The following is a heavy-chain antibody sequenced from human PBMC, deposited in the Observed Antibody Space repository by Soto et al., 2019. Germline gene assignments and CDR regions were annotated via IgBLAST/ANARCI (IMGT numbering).Heavy chain of an antibody. CDR3: AREGMGVYCSSNSCQYYFDY. CDR2: IKQDGSEK. CDR1: GFTFSSYW. V-gene: IGHV3-7*03. J-gene: IGHJ4*02. Sequence: GGSLRLSCAASGFTFSSYWMSWVRQAPGKGLEWVANIKQDGSEKYYVDSVKGRFTISRDNAKNSLYLQMNSLRAEDTAVYYCAREGMGVYCSSNSCQYYFDYWGQGTLVTVSS. D-gene: IGHD2-2*01.